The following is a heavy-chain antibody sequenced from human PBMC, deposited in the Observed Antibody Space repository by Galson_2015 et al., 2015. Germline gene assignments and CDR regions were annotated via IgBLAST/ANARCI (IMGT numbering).Heavy chain of an antibody. J-gene: IGHJ4*02. CDR1: GFTFSSYG. CDR2: IWYDGSNK. V-gene: IGHV3-33*01. D-gene: IGHD3-3*01. CDR3: ARPYYDFWSGYFDY. Sequence: SLRLSCAASGFTFSSYGMHWVRQAPGKGLEWVAVIWYDGSNKYYADSVKGRFTISRDNSKNTLYLQMNSLRAEDTAVYYCARPYYDFWSGYFDYWGQGTLVTVSS.